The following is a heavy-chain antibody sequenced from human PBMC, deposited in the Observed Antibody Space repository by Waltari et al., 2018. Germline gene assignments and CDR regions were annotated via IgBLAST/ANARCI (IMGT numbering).Heavy chain of an antibody. V-gene: IGHV4-34*01. D-gene: IGHD1-26*01. CDR3: ARAPISGSYSLDY. Sequence: QVQLQQWGAGLLKPSETLSLTCAVYGGSFRGYYWSWIRQPPGKGLEWIGEINHSGSTNYNPSLKSRVTISVDTSKNQFSLKLSSVTAADTAVYYCARAPISGSYSLDYWGQGTLVTVSS. CDR1: GGSFRGYY. CDR2: INHSGST. J-gene: IGHJ4*02.